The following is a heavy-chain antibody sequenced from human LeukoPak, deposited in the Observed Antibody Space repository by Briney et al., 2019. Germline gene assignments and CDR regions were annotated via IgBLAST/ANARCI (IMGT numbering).Heavy chain of an antibody. Sequence: GGSLRLSCAASGFTFSTSAMSWVRQAPGKGLEWVAVISYDGSNKYYADSVKGRFTISRDNSKNTLYLQMNSLRAEDTAVYYCAKDLWRYCSGGSCYTDYWGQGTLVTVSS. J-gene: IGHJ4*02. CDR3: AKDLWRYCSGGSCYTDY. CDR2: ISYDGSNK. D-gene: IGHD2-15*01. V-gene: IGHV3-30*18. CDR1: GFTFSTSA.